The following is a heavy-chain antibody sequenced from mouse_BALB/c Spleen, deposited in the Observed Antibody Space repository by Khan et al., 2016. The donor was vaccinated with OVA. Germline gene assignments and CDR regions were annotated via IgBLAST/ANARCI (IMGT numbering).Heavy chain of an antibody. D-gene: IGHD1-1*01. CDR3: SWDVLRGVSVDY. CDR2: IYPGDGST. Sequence: QVQLKQSGPELVKPGALVKISCKASGYTFTSYDINWVKQRPGQGHEWIGWIYPGDGSTKYNENFKGKATMTADKSSSTAYMPLSSLTSEDSAVYFCSWDVLRGVSVDYWGQGTSVTVS. J-gene: IGHJ4*01. CDR1: GYTFTSYD. V-gene: IGHV1S56*01.